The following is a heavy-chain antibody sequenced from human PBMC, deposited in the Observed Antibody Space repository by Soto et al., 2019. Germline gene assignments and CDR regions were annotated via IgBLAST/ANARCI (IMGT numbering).Heavy chain of an antibody. Sequence: PGGSLRLSCAASGFTFSSYGMHWVRQAPGKGLEWVALIWYDGSNKYYADSVKGRFTISRDNSKNTLYLQMNGLRAEDTAVYYCARYSSSHYYYGMDVWGHGTTVTVSS. V-gene: IGHV3-33*01. CDR1: GFTFSSYG. CDR3: ARYSSSHYYYGMDV. CDR2: IWYDGSNK. D-gene: IGHD6-6*01. J-gene: IGHJ6*02.